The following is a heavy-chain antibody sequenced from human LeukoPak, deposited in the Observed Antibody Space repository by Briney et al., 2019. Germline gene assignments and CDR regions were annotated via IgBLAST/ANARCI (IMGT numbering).Heavy chain of an antibody. V-gene: IGHV4-4*02. CDR3: AREGLASNLYGDYEYFDY. D-gene: IGHD4-17*01. Sequence: SGTLSLTCAVSGGSISSSNWWSWVRQPPGKGLEWIGEIYHSGSTNYNPSLKSRVTISVDKSKNQFSLKLSSVTAADTAVYYCAREGLASNLYGDYEYFDYWGQGTLVTVSS. CDR1: GGSISSSNW. J-gene: IGHJ4*02. CDR2: IYHSGST.